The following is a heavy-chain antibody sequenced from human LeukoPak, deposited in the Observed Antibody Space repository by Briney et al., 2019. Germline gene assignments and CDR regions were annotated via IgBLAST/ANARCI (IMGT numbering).Heavy chain of an antibody. CDR2: INHSGST. V-gene: IGHV4-34*01. Sequence: SETLSLTCAVYGGSFSGYYWSWIRQPPGKGLEWIGEINHSGSTNYNPSLKSRVTISVDTSKNQFSLKLSSVTAADTAVYYCASRHSSRWYYRYFQHWGQGTLVTVSS. J-gene: IGHJ1*01. CDR3: ASRHSSRWYYRYFQH. CDR1: GGSFSGYY. D-gene: IGHD6-13*01.